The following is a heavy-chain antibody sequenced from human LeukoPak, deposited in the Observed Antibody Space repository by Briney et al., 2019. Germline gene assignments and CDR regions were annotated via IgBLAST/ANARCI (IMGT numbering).Heavy chain of an antibody. V-gene: IGHV4-38-2*02. Sequence: SETLSLTCTVSGYSISSGYYWGWIRQPPGKGLEWIGSIYHSGSTYYNPSLKSRVTISVDTSKNHFSLKLSSVTAADTAVYYCASQSRNNYDSSGYTLDYWGQGTLVTVSS. CDR3: ASQSRNNYDSSGYTLDY. J-gene: IGHJ4*02. CDR1: GYSISSGYY. D-gene: IGHD3-22*01. CDR2: IYHSGST.